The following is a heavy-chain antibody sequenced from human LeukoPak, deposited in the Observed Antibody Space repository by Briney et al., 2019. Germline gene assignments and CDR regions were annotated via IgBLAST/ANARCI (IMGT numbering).Heavy chain of an antibody. V-gene: IGHV3-30*02. CDR2: IRYDGSNK. CDR1: GFTFSSYW. D-gene: IGHD3-3*01. J-gene: IGHJ6*03. Sequence: GGSLRLSCAASGFTFSSYWMSWVRQAPGKGLEWVAFIRYDGSNKYYADSVKGRFTISRDNSKNTLYLQMNSLRAEDTAVYYCAKDPYYDFWSGYYHPAARDYYYMDVWGKGTTVTVSS. CDR3: AKDPYYDFWSGYYHPAARDYYYMDV.